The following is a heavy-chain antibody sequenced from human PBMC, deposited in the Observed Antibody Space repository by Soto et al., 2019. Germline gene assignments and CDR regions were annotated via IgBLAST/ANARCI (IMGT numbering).Heavy chain of an antibody. V-gene: IGHV3-33*01. CDR3: ARDRSAGNYFYYGMDV. D-gene: IGHD1-1*01. Sequence: GESLSLSCAASGLPFNRNDMHWVRQAPGTGLEWVAVIWYDGSKEYYSDSVKGRFTISRDNSKNMLYLQMNSVRVEDTAVYFCARDRSAGNYFYYGMDVWGQGTTVTVSS. J-gene: IGHJ6*02. CDR2: IWYDGSKE. CDR1: GLPFNRND.